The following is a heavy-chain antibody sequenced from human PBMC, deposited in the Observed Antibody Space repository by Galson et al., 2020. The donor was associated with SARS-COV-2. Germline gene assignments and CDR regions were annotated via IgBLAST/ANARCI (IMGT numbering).Heavy chain of an antibody. D-gene: IGHD4-17*01. CDR1: GASISGDY. J-gene: IGHJ6*02. V-gene: IGHV4-4*07. CDR2: IYTSGST. CDR3: ARGPLSRGRPGDYEVYYYYVMDV. Sequence: SETLSLTCIVSGASISGDYWSWIRQPAGKGLEWIGRIYTSGSTDYNPALRSRVTMSVDTSKNQFSLNLSSVTAADTAVYYCARGPLSRGRPGDYEVYYYYVMDVWGQGTPVTVSS.